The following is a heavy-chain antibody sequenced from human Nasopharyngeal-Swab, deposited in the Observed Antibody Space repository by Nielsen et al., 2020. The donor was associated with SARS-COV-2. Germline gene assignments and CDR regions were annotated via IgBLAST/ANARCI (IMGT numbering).Heavy chain of an antibody. V-gene: IGHV7-4-1*02. Sequence: WVRQAPGQGLEWMGWINTNTGNPTYAQGFTGRFVFSLDTSVSTAYLQISSLKAEDTAVYYCARDTRLRGYSDYDSRYYYYYGMDVWGQGTTVTVSS. CDR3: ARDTRLRGYSDYDSRYYYYYGMDV. CDR2: INTNTGNP. D-gene: IGHD5-12*01. J-gene: IGHJ6*02.